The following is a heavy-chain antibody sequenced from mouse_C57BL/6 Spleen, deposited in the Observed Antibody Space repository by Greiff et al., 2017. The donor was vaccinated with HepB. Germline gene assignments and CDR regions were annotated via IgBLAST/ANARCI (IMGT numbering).Heavy chain of an antibody. CDR2: FHPYNDDT. D-gene: IGHD1-1*01. V-gene: IGHV1-47*01. J-gene: IGHJ4*01. Sequence: VQRVESGAELVKPGASVKMSCKASGYTFTTYPIEWMKQNHGKSLEWIGNFHPYNDDTKYNEKFKGKATLTVEKSSSTVYLELSRLTSDYSAVYYWARRDYYGSSYGAMDYWGQGTSVTVSS. CDR3: ARRDYYGSSYGAMDY. CDR1: GYTFTTYP.